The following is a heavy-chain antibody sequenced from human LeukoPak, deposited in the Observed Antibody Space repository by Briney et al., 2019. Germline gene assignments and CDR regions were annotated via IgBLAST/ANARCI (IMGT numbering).Heavy chain of an antibody. V-gene: IGHV3-9*01. J-gene: IGHJ6*02. CDR2: ISWNSGSI. CDR3: AKDAKRTYSSSWAYYYYGMDV. CDR1: GFTFDDYA. D-gene: IGHD6-13*01. Sequence: PGGSLRLSCAASGFTFDDYAMHWVRQAPGKGLEWVSGISWNSGSIGYADSVKGRFTISRDNAKNSLYLQMNSLRAEDTALYYCAKDAKRTYSSSWAYYYYGMDVWGQGTTVTVSS.